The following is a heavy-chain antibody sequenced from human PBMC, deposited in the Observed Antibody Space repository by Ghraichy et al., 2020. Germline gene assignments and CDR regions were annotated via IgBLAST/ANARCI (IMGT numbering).Heavy chain of an antibody. D-gene: IGHD6-6*01. CDR1: GGSVRSFY. J-gene: IGHJ4*02. V-gene: IGHV4-59*02. CDR2: IYHTGST. Sequence: SETLSLTCTVSGGSVRSFYWSWIRQPPGRGLEWIAYIYHTGSTNCNPSLKSRVSISLDTSKNQISLNLTSVTAADTALYYCARGLRSSSSQGTTFDSCGQGTLVTVSS. CDR3: ARGLRSSSSQGTTFDS.